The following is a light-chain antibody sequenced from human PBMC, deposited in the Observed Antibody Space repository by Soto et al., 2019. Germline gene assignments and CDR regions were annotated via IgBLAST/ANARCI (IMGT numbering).Light chain of an antibody. CDR2: DVS. Sequence: QSVLTQPASVSGSPGQSITISCTGTSSDVGGYNYVSWYQQHPGKAPKLMIYDVSNRPSGVSNRFSGSKSGNTASLTISGXXAEDEADYYCSSFTSSTTPVXGGGTKLTVL. V-gene: IGLV2-14*01. CDR3: SSFTSSTTPV. J-gene: IGLJ2*01. CDR1: SSDVGGYNY.